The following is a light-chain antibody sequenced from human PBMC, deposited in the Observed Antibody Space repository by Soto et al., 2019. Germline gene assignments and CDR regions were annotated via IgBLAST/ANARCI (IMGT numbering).Light chain of an antibody. V-gene: IGKV3-15*01. CDR3: QHYNSWPYA. Sequence: EIVMTQSPATLSVSPGERATLSCRASQSVGSRLAWYRQRPGQAPRLLIYGASARATGIPARFSGSGSGTEFTLTIGSLQSEDFAVYYCQHYNSWPYAFGQGTKLEIK. CDR2: GAS. J-gene: IGKJ2*01. CDR1: QSVGSR.